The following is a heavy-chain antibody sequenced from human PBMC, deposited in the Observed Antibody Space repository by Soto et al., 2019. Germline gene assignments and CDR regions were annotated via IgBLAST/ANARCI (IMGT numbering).Heavy chain of an antibody. V-gene: IGHV3-48*02. CDR2: ISSSSSTI. D-gene: IGHD2-15*01. Sequence: GSLRLSCAASGFTFSSDSMNWVRQAPGKGLEWVSYISSSSSTIYYADSVKGRFTISRDNAKNSLYLQMNSLRDEDTAVYYCARDAIQTYCSGGSCYSGPYGMDVWGQGTTVTVSS. CDR1: GFTFSSDS. J-gene: IGHJ6*02. CDR3: ARDAIQTYCSGGSCYSGPYGMDV.